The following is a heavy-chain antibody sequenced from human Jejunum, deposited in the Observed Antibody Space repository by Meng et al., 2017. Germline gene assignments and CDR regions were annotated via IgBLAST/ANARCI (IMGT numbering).Heavy chain of an antibody. Sequence: VHLQGPGPGLVKPSGTLSLTCAVSGASTSDNNWWSWVRQAPGKGLEWIGEIHHTGNINYNPSLKSRVTMSLDKPKNQFSLEVTSVTAADTAVYYCARDLLGPAIAATGWFDPWGQGTLVTVSS. CDR2: IHHTGNI. CDR1: GASTSDNNW. J-gene: IGHJ5*02. V-gene: IGHV4-4*02. CDR3: ARDLLGPAIAATGWFDP. D-gene: IGHD6-13*01.